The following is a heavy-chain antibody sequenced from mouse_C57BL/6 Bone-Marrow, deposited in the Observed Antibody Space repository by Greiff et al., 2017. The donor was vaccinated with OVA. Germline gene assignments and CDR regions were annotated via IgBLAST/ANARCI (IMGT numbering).Heavy chain of an antibody. Sequence: VKLMESGAELVRPGASVTLSCKASGYTFTDYEMHWVKQTPVHGLEWIGAIDPETGGTAYNQKFKGKAILTADKSSSTAYMELRSLTSEDSAVYYWTKTYDYDGFAYWGQGTLVTVSA. V-gene: IGHV1-15*01. CDR3: TKTYDYDGFAY. CDR2: IDPETGGT. D-gene: IGHD2-4*01. J-gene: IGHJ3*01. CDR1: GYTFTDYE.